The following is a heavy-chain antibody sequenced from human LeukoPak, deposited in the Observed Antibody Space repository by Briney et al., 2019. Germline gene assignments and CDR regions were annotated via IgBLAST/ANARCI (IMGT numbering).Heavy chain of an antibody. J-gene: IGHJ5*02. CDR1: GFTFSSYS. CDR3: ARGGVVPAVSKGWFDP. Sequence: PGGSLRLSCAASGFTFSSYSMNWVRQAPGKGLEWVSSISSSSSYIHYADSVKGRFTISRDNAKNSLYLQMNSLRAEDTAVYYCARGGVVPAVSKGWFDPWGQGTLVTVSS. CDR2: ISSSSSYI. D-gene: IGHD2-2*01. V-gene: IGHV3-21*01.